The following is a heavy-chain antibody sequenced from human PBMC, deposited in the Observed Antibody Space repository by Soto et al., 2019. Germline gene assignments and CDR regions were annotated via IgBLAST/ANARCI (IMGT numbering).Heavy chain of an antibody. D-gene: IGHD4-17*01. J-gene: IGHJ4*02. CDR2: INHSGST. Sequence: SETLSLTCAVYGGSFSGYYWSWIRQPPGKGLEWIGEINHSGSTNYNPSLKSRVTISVDTSKNQFSLKLSSVTAADTAVYYCAITAPHTVTTHITPFDYWGQGTLVTVSS. CDR3: AITAPHTVTTHITPFDY. CDR1: GGSFSGYY. V-gene: IGHV4-34*01.